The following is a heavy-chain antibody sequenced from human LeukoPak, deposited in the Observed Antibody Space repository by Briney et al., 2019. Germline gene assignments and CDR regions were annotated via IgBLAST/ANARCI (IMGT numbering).Heavy chain of an antibody. CDR3: ASGGIAAAGDSYYMDV. CDR1: GYTFTSYY. D-gene: IGHD6-13*01. V-gene: IGHV1-46*01. J-gene: IGHJ6*03. Sequence: ASVKVSCKASGYTFTSYYMHWVRQAPGQGLEWMGIINPSGGSTSYAQKFQGRVTITADESTSTAYMELSSLRSEDTAVYYCASGGIAAAGDSYYMDVWGKGTTVTISS. CDR2: INPSGGST.